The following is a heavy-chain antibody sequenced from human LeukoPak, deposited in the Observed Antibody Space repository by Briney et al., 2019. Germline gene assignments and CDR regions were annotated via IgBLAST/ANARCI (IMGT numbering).Heavy chain of an antibody. V-gene: IGHV3-23*01. CDR3: AKEAKYYDYVWGSYRHNWFDP. Sequence: GGSLRLSCAASGFTFSIYGMSWVRQAPGRGLEWVSAMSGSGGSTYYADSVKGRFTISRDNSKNTLYLQMNSLRAEDTAVYYCAKEAKYYDYVWGSYRHNWFDPWGQGTLVTVSS. CDR1: GFTFSIYG. CDR2: MSGSGGST. J-gene: IGHJ5*02. D-gene: IGHD3-16*02.